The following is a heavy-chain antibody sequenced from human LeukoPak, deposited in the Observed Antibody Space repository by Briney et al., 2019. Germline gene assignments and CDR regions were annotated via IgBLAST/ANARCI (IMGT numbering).Heavy chain of an antibody. CDR2: ISGNGADT. CDR1: GFIFSGYA. D-gene: IGHD6-13*01. Sequence: PGGSPRLSCAASGFIFSGYAMSWVRQAPGKGLEWVSSISGNGADTYYADSVKGRFTISRDNSKNTLYLQMNSLRAEDTAVYYCARENSSSSAFDIWGQGTMVTVSS. J-gene: IGHJ3*02. V-gene: IGHV3-23*01. CDR3: ARENSSSSAFDI.